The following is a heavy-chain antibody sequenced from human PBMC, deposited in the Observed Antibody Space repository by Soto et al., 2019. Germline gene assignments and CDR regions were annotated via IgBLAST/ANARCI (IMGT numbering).Heavy chain of an antibody. CDR3: ARVWVDEYSTSYGMDV. CDR2: ISAYNGNT. J-gene: IGHJ6*02. D-gene: IGHD6-6*01. CDR1: GYTFTSYV. V-gene: IGHV1-18*01. Sequence: ASVKVSCKASGYTFTSYVISWVRQAPGQGLEWMGWISAYNGNTNYAQKLQGRVTMTTDTSTSTAYMELRSLRSDDTAVYYCARVWVDEYSTSYGMDVWGQGTTVTVSS.